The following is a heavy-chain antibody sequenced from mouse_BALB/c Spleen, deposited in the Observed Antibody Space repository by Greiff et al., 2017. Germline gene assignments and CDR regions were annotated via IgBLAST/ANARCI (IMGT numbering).Heavy chain of an antibody. V-gene: IGHV1S81*02. CDR1: GYTFTSYY. J-gene: IGHJ4*01. CDR2: INPSNGGT. CDR3: TRGGYSYYYAMDY. Sequence: QVQLKESGAELVKPGASVKLSCKASGYTFTSYYMYWVKQRPGQGLEWIGEINPSNGGTNFNEKFKSKATLTVDKSSSTAYMQLSSLTSEDSAVYYCTRGGYSYYYAMDYWGQGTSVTVSS. D-gene: IGHD2-2*01.